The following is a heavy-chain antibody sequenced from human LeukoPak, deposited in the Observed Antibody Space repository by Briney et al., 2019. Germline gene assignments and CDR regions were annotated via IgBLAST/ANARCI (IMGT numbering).Heavy chain of an antibody. J-gene: IGHJ4*02. CDR2: ISYDGSNK. Sequence: GRSLRLSCAASGFTFSSYAMHWVRQAPGKGLEWVAVISYDGSNKCYADSVKGRFTISRDNSKNTLYLQMNSLRAEDTAVYYCASLELLGYWGQGTLVTVSS. V-gene: IGHV3-30-3*01. CDR3: ASLELLGY. CDR1: GFTFSSYA. D-gene: IGHD1-7*01.